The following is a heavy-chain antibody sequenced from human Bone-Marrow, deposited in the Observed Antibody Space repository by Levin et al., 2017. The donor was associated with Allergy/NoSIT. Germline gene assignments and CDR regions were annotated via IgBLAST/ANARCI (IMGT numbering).Heavy chain of an antibody. CDR3: AKAGAEHSPGFYSFYMDV. V-gene: IGHV3-23*01. D-gene: IGHD5-18*01. CDR1: GFTFGNYA. Sequence: GGSLRLSCAASGFTFGNYAMTWVRQAPGKRLEWVAGISGNVISTYYAESVKGRFTISRDNAKNTVWLQMSSLRVEDTALYYCAKAGAEHSPGFYSFYMDVWGIGTSVTVSS. J-gene: IGHJ6*03. CDR2: ISGNVIST.